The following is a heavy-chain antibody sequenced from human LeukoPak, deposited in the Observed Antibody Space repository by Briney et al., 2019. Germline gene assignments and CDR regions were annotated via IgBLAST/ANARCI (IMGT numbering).Heavy chain of an antibody. CDR3: AKGVGPFDY. CDR1: GFTVSSNY. V-gene: IGHV3-23*01. D-gene: IGHD1-26*01. CDR2: ISGSGGNS. Sequence: PGGSLRLSCAASGFTVSSNYMSWVRQAPGKGLEWVSVISGSGGNSYYADSVKGRFTISRDNSKNTLYLQMNSLRAEDTALYYCAKGVGPFDYWGQGTLVTVSS. J-gene: IGHJ4*02.